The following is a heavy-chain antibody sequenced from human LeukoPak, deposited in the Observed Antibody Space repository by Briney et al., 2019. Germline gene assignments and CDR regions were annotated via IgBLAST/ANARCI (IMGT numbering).Heavy chain of an antibody. Sequence: GGSLRLSCAASGFTFSSYNMNWVRQAPWKGLEWVSSISSSSSYIYYADSVKGRFTISRDNAKHSLYLQMNSLRAEDTAVYYCARVGYYGSGRSDYYYGMDVWGQGTTVTVSS. D-gene: IGHD3-10*01. CDR2: ISSSSSYI. CDR3: ARVGYYGSGRSDYYYGMDV. CDR1: GFTFSSYN. V-gene: IGHV3-21*01. J-gene: IGHJ6*02.